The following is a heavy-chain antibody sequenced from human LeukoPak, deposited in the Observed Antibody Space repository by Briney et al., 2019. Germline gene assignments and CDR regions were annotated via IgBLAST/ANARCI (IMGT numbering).Heavy chain of an antibody. CDR1: GFTFSSYA. V-gene: IGHV3-23*01. J-gene: IGHJ4*02. CDR3: AKGGSSYSEMDY. D-gene: IGHD4-11*01. Sequence: GGSLRLSWAASGFTFSSYAMSWVRQAPGKGLEWVSGLSASGGLTYYADSVKGRFTISRDNSKNTLYLQMNSLRADDTAVYYCAKGGSSYSEMDYWGQGTLVTVSS. CDR2: LSASGGLT.